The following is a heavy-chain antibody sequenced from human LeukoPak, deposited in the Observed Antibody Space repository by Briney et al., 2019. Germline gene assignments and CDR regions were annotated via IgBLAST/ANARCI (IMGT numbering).Heavy chain of an antibody. CDR3: ARMGTTVTTYFDY. D-gene: IGHD4-17*01. J-gene: IGHJ4*02. CDR1: GYSFNNYR. Sequence: GDSLKISFKGSGYSFNNYRIAWVRPMPDKGLEWMGIIYPDDSDIRYSPTFQGQVTISADKSTSTAYLQWSSLKASDTAIYFCARMGTTVTTYFDYWGQGTLVTVSS. V-gene: IGHV5-51*01. CDR2: IYPDDSDI.